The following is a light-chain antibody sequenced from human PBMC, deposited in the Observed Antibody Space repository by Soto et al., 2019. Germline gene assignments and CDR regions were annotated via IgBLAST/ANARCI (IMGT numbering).Light chain of an antibody. CDR2: GAS. Sequence: EIVLTQSPGTLSWSPGERATLSCRASQSVSSSYLAWYQQKPGQAPRLLIYGASSRATGIPDRFSGSGSGTDFTLTISRLEPEDFAVYYCQQYGSSLQWTFGQGTKVEIK. CDR3: QQYGSSLQWT. CDR1: QSVSSSY. V-gene: IGKV3-20*01. J-gene: IGKJ1*01.